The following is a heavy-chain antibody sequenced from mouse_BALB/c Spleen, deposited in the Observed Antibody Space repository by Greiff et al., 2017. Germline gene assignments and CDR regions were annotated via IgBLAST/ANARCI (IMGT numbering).Heavy chain of an antibody. Sequence: VQLKESGPELVKPGASVKISCKASGYTFTDYNMHWVKQSHGKSLEWIGYIYPYNGGTGYNQKFKDKATLTADKSSSTAYMQLSSLTSEDSAVYYCARSPYGNYFDYWGQGTTLTVSS. J-gene: IGHJ2*01. D-gene: IGHD2-1*01. CDR1: GYTFTDYN. V-gene: IGHV1S29*02. CDR2: IYPYNGGT. CDR3: ARSPYGNYFDY.